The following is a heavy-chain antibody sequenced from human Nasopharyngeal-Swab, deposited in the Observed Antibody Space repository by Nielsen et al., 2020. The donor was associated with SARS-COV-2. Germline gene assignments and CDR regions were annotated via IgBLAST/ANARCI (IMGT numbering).Heavy chain of an antibody. V-gene: IGHV3-9*03. J-gene: IGHJ4*02. Sequence: GRSLRLSCAASGFTFDDYAMHWVRQAPGKGLEWVSGISWNSGSIGYADSVKGRFTISRDNAKNSLYLQMNSLRAEDMALYYHTGPKGSVGVVITAYYFDYWGQGTLVTVSS. D-gene: IGHD3-3*01. CDR3: TGPKGSVGVVITAYYFDY. CDR2: ISWNSGSI. CDR1: GFTFDDYA.